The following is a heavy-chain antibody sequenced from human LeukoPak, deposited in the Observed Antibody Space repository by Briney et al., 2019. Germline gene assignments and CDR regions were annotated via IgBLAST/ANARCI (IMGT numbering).Heavy chain of an antibody. CDR2: ISYTWST. V-gene: IGHV4-59*01. J-gene: IGHJ4*02. CDR1: GGSISSYY. CDR3: ARGGRYGSENYYYY. Sequence: SETLSLTCTVSGGSISSYYWSWIRQPPGKGLEWIGYISYTWSTNYHPSFKSRVTVSIDTSKNQFSLKLSSVTAADTAVYYCARGGRYGSENYYYYWGQGTLVTVSS. D-gene: IGHD3-10*01.